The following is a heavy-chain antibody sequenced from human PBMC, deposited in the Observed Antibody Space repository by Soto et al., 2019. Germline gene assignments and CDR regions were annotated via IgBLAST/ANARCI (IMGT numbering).Heavy chain of an antibody. Sequence: PGESLKISCAASGFTFSSYAMSWVRQAPGKGLEWVSAISGSGGSTYYADSVKGRFTISRGNSKNTLYLQMNSLRAEDTAVYYCAKGERLLVVNYYYYGXDVWGQGTTVTVSS. J-gene: IGHJ6*02. CDR3: AKGERLLVVNYYYYGXDV. CDR1: GFTFSSYA. V-gene: IGHV3-23*01. CDR2: ISGSGGST. D-gene: IGHD3-9*01.